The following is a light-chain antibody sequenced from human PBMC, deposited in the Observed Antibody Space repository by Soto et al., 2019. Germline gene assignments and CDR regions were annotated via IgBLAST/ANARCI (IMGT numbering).Light chain of an antibody. CDR1: SSDVGSYNL. V-gene: IGLV2-23*03. CDR3: CSYAGSSTFEV. J-gene: IGLJ1*01. Sequence: QSVLTQPASVSGSPGQSITISCTGTSSDVGSYNLVSWYQQHPGKAPKLMIYEGSERPSGVSNRFSGSKSGNTASLTISGLQAEDEADYYCCSYAGSSTFEVFGTGTKVTVL. CDR2: EGS.